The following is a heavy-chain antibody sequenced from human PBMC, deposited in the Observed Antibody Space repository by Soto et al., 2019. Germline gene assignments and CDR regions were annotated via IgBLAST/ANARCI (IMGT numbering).Heavy chain of an antibody. CDR2: MNPNSGNT. Sequence: QVQLVQSGAEVKKPGASVKVSCKASGSTFSSYDINWVRQATGQGLEWMGWMNPNSGNTGYAQKFLGRVTTTRNTSTSTAYMELRSLRSEDTAVYYCRRQRRGSGNNWFDPWGQGTLLTVSS. CDR1: GSTFSSYD. D-gene: IGHD6-25*01. V-gene: IGHV1-8*01. CDR3: RRQRRGSGNNWFDP. J-gene: IGHJ5*02.